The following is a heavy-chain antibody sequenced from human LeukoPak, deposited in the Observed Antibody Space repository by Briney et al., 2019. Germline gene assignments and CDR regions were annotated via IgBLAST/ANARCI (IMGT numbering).Heavy chain of an antibody. J-gene: IGHJ4*02. Sequence: GASVKVSCKASGYTFTSYDINWARQATGQGLEWMGWMNPNSGNTGYAQKFQGRVTMTRNTSISTAYMELSSLRSEDTAVYYCARIGQQLLGFDYWGQGTLVTVSS. CDR3: ARIGQQLLGFDY. CDR1: GYTFTSYD. CDR2: MNPNSGNT. D-gene: IGHD6-13*01. V-gene: IGHV1-8*01.